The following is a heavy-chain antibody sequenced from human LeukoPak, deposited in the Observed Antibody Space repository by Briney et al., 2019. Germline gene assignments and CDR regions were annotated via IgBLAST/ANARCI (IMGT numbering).Heavy chain of an antibody. CDR3: ARSLWPEDY. Sequence: PGGSLRLSCAASGFTFSSYWMSWVRQAPGKGLEWVANIEKDGSDKYYVDSVKGRLTISRDNAKDSVYLQMDSLRAEDSAVYYCARSLWPEDYWGQGTLVTVSS. CDR2: IEKDGSDK. D-gene: IGHD2-21*01. V-gene: IGHV3-7*01. CDR1: GFTFSSYW. J-gene: IGHJ4*02.